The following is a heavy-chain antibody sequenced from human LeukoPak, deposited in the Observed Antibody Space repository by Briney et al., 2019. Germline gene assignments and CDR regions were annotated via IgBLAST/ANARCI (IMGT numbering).Heavy chain of an antibody. V-gene: IGHV4-39*07. J-gene: IGHJ4*02. CDR1: GGSYSSGSYY. Sequence: PSETLSLTCTVSGGSYSSGSYYWGWIRHPPGKGLEWIGPIYYSGSTYYNPSLKTRVTVSVDTSKNHFSLKLSSVTAADTAVYYCARGPGGYSYGYYFDYWGQGTLVTVSS. CDR2: IYYSGST. D-gene: IGHD5-18*01. CDR3: ARGPGGYSYGYYFDY.